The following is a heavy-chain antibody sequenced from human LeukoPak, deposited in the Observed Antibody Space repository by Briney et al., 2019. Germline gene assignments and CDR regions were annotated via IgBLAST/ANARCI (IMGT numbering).Heavy chain of an antibody. CDR2: FYSTGST. D-gene: IGHD3-22*01. CDR1: GGSITSGTSY. CDR3: AREGRDYYDRSGYSPDY. J-gene: IGHJ4*02. Sequence: SETLSLTCTVSGGSITSGTSYWGWVRQPPGRGLEWIGTFYSTGSTHYNPSLRNRVTISVDTSKNQFSLRLSSVTAADTAIYYCAREGRDYYDRSGYSPDYWGQGTLVSVSS. V-gene: IGHV4-39*07.